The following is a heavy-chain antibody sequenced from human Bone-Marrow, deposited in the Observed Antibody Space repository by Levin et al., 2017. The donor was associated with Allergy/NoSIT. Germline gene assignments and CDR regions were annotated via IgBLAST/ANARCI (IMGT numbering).Heavy chain of an antibody. D-gene: IGHD1-26*01. Sequence: GGSLRLSCEASGFTVSSSYMSWVRQAPGKGLEWVSVIYSGGATYYADSVKGRFTISRDNSKNTVYLQLNSLRAEDTAMYYCATRYGAGSYYDAFDIWGQGKMVTVSS. J-gene: IGHJ3*02. CDR1: GFTVSSSY. CDR3: ATRYGAGSYYDAFDI. CDR2: IYSGGAT. V-gene: IGHV3-53*01.